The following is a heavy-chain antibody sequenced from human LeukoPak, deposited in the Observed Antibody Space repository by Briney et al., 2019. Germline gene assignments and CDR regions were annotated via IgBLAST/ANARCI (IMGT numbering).Heavy chain of an antibody. D-gene: IGHD3-10*01. CDR3: ARVKKFTMVRGGNWFDP. CDR2: ISAYNGNT. CDR1: GYTFTSYG. J-gene: IGHJ5*02. V-gene: IGHV1-18*01. Sequence: GASVKVSCKASGYTFTSYGISWVRQAPGQGLEWMGWISAYNGNTNYAQKLQGRVTMTTDTSTSTAYMELRSLRSDDTAVYYCARVKKFTMVRGGNWFDPWGQGTLVTVSS.